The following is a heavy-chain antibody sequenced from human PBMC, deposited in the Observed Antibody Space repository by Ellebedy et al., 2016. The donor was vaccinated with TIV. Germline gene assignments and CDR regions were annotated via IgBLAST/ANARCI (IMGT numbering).Heavy chain of an antibody. Sequence: GGSLRLXXAASGFTFSSYAMSWVRQAPGKGLEWVSAISGSGGSTYYADSVKGRFTISRDNSKNTLYLQMNSLRAEDTAVYYCAARVVAAGDWGQGTLVTVSS. CDR3: AARVVAAGD. D-gene: IGHD2-15*01. J-gene: IGHJ4*02. V-gene: IGHV3-23*01. CDR2: ISGSGGST. CDR1: GFTFSSYA.